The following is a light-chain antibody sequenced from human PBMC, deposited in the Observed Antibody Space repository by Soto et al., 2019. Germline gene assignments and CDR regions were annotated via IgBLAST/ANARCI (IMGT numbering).Light chain of an antibody. CDR1: QSVSSSY. J-gene: IGKJ2*01. CDR2: AAS. CDR3: QQYGSSPST. V-gene: IGKV3-20*01. Sequence: EIVLTQSPGTLSLSPGERATLSCRASQSVSSSYLAWYQQKPGQAPRLLIYAASSRATGIPDRFSGSGPGTDFTLTISRLEPEDFAVYYCQQYGSSPSTFGQGTKLEIK.